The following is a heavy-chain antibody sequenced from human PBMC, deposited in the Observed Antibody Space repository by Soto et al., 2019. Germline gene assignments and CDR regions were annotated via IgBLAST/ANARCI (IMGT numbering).Heavy chain of an antibody. Sequence: GASVKVSRKASGYTFTSYYMHWVRQAPGQGLEWMGIINPSGGSTSYAQKFQGRVTMTADTSTSTAYMELSSLRSEDTAVYYCARDSATVTRIQSGRNYYYYYGMDVWGQGTTVTVSS. D-gene: IGHD4-17*01. J-gene: IGHJ6*02. CDR1: GYTFTSYY. V-gene: IGHV1-46*01. CDR3: ARDSATVTRIQSGRNYYYYYGMDV. CDR2: INPSGGST.